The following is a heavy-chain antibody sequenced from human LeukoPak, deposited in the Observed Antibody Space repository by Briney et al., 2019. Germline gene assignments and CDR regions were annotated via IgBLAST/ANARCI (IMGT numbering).Heavy chain of an antibody. V-gene: IGHV3-7*01. Sequence: GGSLRLSCAASGFTFRSYWMSWVRQAPGKGLEWVANIKQGGSEKNYVDSVKGRFTISRDNAKNSLYLQMNSLRAEDTAVYYCARDFGYSYGYWFGYWGQGTLVTVSS. J-gene: IGHJ4*02. CDR3: ARDFGYSYGYWFGY. CDR2: IKQGGSEK. CDR1: GFTFRSYW. D-gene: IGHD5-18*01.